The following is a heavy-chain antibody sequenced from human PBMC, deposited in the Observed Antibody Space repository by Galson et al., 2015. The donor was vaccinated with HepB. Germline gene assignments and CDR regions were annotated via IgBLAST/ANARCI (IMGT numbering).Heavy chain of an antibody. D-gene: IGHD6-13*01. Sequence: LRLSCAASGFTFSSYAMHWVRQAPGKGLEYVSAISSNGGSTYYADSVKGRFTISRDNSKNTLYLQMSSLRAEDTAVYYCVKGSYSSTNEDYFDYWGQGTLVTVSS. CDR3: VKGSYSSTNEDYFDY. CDR2: ISSNGGST. CDR1: GFTFSSYA. V-gene: IGHV3-64D*06. J-gene: IGHJ4*02.